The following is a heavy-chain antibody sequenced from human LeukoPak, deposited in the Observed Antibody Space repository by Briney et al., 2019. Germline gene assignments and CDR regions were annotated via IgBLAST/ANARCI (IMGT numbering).Heavy chain of an antibody. J-gene: IGHJ5*01. CDR1: GGSFSGYY. CDR2: INHNGKT. Sequence: SETLSLTCGVRGGSFSGYYCNWIRQSPGKGLEWIGHINHNGKTNYNPSLKSRVTISVDTSKNQFSLTLTSVTAADTAVYFCARGWGGFDSWGQGTLVTVSS. V-gene: IGHV4-34*01. D-gene: IGHD3-16*01. CDR3: ARGWGGFDS.